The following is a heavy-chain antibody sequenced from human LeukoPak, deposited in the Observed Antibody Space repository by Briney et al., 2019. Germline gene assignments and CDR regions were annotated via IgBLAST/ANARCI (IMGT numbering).Heavy chain of an antibody. J-gene: IGHJ4*02. Sequence: PSETLSLTCAVYGGSFSGYYWSWIRQPPGKGLEWIGYIYYSGSTYYNPSLKSRVTISVDTSKNQFSLKLSSVTAADTAVYYCARGSGSGMDYFDYWGQGTLVTVSS. CDR1: GGSFSGYY. CDR3: ARGSGSGMDYFDY. D-gene: IGHD3-10*01. V-gene: IGHV4-30-4*08. CDR2: IYYSGST.